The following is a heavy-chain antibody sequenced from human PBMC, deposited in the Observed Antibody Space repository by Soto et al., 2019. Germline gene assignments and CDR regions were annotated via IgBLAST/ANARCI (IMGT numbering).Heavy chain of an antibody. Sequence: QVQLVQSGAEVKKPGASVKVSCKASGYTFTSYGISWVRQAPGQGLEWMGWISAYNGNTNYAQKLQGRVTMTTDTAXXTADMELRSLRADDTAVYYCASEPSRIALRYGMDVWGQGTTVTVSS. CDR2: ISAYNGNT. CDR3: ASEPSRIALRYGMDV. D-gene: IGHD2-2*01. CDR1: GYTFTSYG. V-gene: IGHV1-18*01. J-gene: IGHJ6*02.